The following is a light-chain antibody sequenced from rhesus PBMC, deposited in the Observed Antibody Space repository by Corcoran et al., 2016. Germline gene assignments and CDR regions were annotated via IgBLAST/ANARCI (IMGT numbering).Light chain of an antibody. J-gene: IGKJ2*01. CDR3: QQYSSRPYS. Sequence: DIQMTQSPSSLSASVGDTVTITCRASQGISSRLAWYQTQPGKAPKLLIKKASSLQRGVPSRFSGSGSGTDLTLTISSLQSEDFATYYCQQYSSRPYSFGQGTKVEIK. CDR1: QGISSR. V-gene: IGKV1-22*01. CDR2: KAS.